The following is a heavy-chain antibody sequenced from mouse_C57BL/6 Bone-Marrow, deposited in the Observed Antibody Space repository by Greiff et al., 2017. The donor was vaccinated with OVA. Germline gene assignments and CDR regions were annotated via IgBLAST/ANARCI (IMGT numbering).Heavy chain of an antibody. J-gene: IGHJ1*03. CDR3: ARRHDYYGSSYYWYFDV. CDR1: GFTFSSYG. Sequence: EVKLVESGGDLVKPGGSLKLSCAASGFTFSSYGMSWVRQTPDKRLEWVATISSGGSYTYYPDSVKGRFTISRDNAKNTLYLQMSSLKSEDTAMYYCARRHDYYGSSYYWYFDVWGTGTTVTVSS. D-gene: IGHD1-1*01. CDR2: ISSGGSYT. V-gene: IGHV5-6*02.